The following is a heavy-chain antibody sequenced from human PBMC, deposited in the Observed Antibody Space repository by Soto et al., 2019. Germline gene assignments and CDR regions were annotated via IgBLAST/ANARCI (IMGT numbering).Heavy chain of an antibody. Sequence: SETLSLTCTVSGGSISSYYWSWIRQPPGKGLEWIGYIYSSGSTNYNPPLKSRVTISVDTSKSQFSLKLSSVTAADTAVYYCARGSKVAVVGWFDPWGQGTLVTVSS. D-gene: IGHD6-19*01. CDR3: ARGSKVAVVGWFDP. CDR2: IYSSGST. V-gene: IGHV4-59*01. CDR1: GGSISSYY. J-gene: IGHJ5*02.